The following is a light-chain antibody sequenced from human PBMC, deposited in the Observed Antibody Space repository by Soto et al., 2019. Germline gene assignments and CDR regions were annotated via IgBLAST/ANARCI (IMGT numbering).Light chain of an antibody. V-gene: IGKV1-39*01. J-gene: IGKJ2*01. CDR1: QSISSF. CDR3: QQKNRPPPL. CDR2: AAS. Sequence: DIQMTQSPSSLSASVGDRVTITCRASQSISSFLNWYQQKPGKAPKLLIYAASSLQSGVPSRFSGSGSGTVFTPPLSILHPENFPTSHFQQKNRPPPLFGRGTKREIK.